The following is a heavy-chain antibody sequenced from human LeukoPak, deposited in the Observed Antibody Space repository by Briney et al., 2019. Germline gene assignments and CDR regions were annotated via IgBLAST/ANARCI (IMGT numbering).Heavy chain of an antibody. V-gene: IGHV3-21*06. CDR3: ARASTSYSSGLDAFDI. Sequence: GGSLRLSCAASAFTFSSYGMHWVRQAPGKGLEWVSSISSSGNYIYYADSVRGRFTISRDNAKTSLSLQMNSLRAEDTAVYYCARASTSYSSGLDAFDIWGQGTMVTVSS. CDR2: ISSSGNYI. J-gene: IGHJ3*02. CDR1: AFTFSSYG. D-gene: IGHD6-19*01.